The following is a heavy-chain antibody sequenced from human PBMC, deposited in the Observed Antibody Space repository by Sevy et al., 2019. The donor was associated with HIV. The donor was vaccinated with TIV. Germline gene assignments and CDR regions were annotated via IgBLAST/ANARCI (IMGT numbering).Heavy chain of an antibody. CDR2: ISAYNGNT. CDR3: VRGGALYSSSSIDY. J-gene: IGHJ4*02. CDR1: GYTFTSYG. Sequence: ASVKVSCKASGYTFTSYGISWVRQAPGQGLEWMGWISAYNGNTEYEQRFQGRVTLTTDTSTSKAYMDLRSLKSDDTAGYYCVRGGALYSSSSIDYWGQGTLVTVSS. D-gene: IGHD6-6*01. V-gene: IGHV1-18*01.